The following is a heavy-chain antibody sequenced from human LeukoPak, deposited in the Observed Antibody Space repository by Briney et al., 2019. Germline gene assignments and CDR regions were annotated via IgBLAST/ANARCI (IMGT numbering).Heavy chain of an antibody. CDR2: TSYSGNT. D-gene: IGHD1-26*01. Sequence: SETLSFTCTVSGGSISGDYWNWIRQPPGKGLEWIGYTSYSGNTDYKPSLRSRVTMSVDTSNNQLSLKLTSATAADTAVYYCARWHSHGRYFDYWGQGALVTVSS. CDR1: GGSISGDY. V-gene: IGHV4-59*01. J-gene: IGHJ4*02. CDR3: ARWHSHGRYFDY.